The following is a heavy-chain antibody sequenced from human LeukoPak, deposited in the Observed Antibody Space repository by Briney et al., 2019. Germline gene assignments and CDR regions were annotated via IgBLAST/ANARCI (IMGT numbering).Heavy chain of an antibody. CDR1: GFTFSEYW. CDR3: STAKFDN. V-gene: IGHV3-48*01. J-gene: IGHJ4*02. Sequence: GESLKISCEASGFTFSEYWMTWVRQAPGKGLEWVSYINIDSITVNYADSVKGRFTISRDNAKNSLYLQMNSLRAEDTAVYYCSTAKFDNWGQGTLVTVSS. CDR2: INIDSITV.